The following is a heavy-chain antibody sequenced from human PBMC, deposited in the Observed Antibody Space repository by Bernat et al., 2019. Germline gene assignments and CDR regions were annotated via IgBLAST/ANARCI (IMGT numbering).Heavy chain of an antibody. CDR2: ISGGGGST. V-gene: IGHV3-23*01. CDR1: GFTFSSYA. Sequence: EVQLLESGGGLVQPGGSLRLSCAASGFTFSSYAMSWVRQAPGKGLEWVSAISGGGGSTYYADSGKGRFTISRDNAKNTLYLQMNSLRAEDTAVYYCAKDLLVGAHLRSGMDVWGQGTTVTVSS. J-gene: IGHJ6*02. CDR3: AKDLLVGAHLRSGMDV. D-gene: IGHD1-26*01.